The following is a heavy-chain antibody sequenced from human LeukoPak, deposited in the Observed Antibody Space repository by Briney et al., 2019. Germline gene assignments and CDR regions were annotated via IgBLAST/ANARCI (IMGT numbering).Heavy chain of an antibody. D-gene: IGHD4-17*01. CDR1: GLISSNYW. Sequence: PGGSLRLSCEASGLISSNYWMTWVRHAPGKGLERAAHINQDGSQKYYVDSVKGRFSVSRDNAKNSLYLQMNSLRVEDTAMYFCAREGHGDYHIWGQGAMVTVSS. CDR3: AREGHGDYHI. J-gene: IGHJ3*02. CDR2: INQDGSQK. V-gene: IGHV3-7*01.